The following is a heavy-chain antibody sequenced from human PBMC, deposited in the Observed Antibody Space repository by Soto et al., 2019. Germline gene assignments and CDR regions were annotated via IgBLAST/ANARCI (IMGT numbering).Heavy chain of an antibody. CDR1: GGSFSGYY. Sequence: SETLSLTCAVYGGSFSGYYWSWIRQPPGKGLEWIGEINHSGSTNYNPSLKSRVTISVDTSKNQFSLKLSSVTAADTAVYYCARGHPLLWFGESPRYFDYWGQGTLVTVSS. CDR2: INHSGST. D-gene: IGHD3-10*01. J-gene: IGHJ4*02. V-gene: IGHV4-34*01. CDR3: ARGHPLLWFGESPRYFDY.